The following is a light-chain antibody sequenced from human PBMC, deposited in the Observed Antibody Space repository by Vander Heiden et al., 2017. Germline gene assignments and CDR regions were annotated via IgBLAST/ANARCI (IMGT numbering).Light chain of an antibody. J-gene: IGKJ1*01. CDR1: QSSRSW. CDR3: QQYNSYSLWT. Sequence: DIQMTQSPSTLSASVGDRVTIACRASQSSRSWLAWYQQKPGKAPKLLIYKASSLESGVPSRFSGSGSGTEFTLTISSLQPDDFATYYCQQYNSYSLWTFGQGTKVEIK. CDR2: KAS. V-gene: IGKV1-5*03.